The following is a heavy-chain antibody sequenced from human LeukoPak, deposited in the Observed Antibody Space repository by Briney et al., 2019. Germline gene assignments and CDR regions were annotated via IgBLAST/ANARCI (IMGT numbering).Heavy chain of an antibody. CDR1: GYTFSSYG. V-gene: IGHV1-18*01. CDR3: SREFPFCGADCFSGVFDI. J-gene: IGHJ3*02. D-gene: IGHD2-21*02. Sequence: GASVKVSCKASGYTFSSYGINWVRQAPGQGLEWMGWISVINNGNTRYAQNFQGRLTMTTDTSTTTAYMELRSLRSDDTAVYYYSREFPFCGADCFSGVFDIWGQGTMVTVS. CDR2: ISVINNGNT.